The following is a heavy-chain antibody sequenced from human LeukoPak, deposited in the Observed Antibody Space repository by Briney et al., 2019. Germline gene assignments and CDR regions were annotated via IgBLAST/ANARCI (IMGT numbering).Heavy chain of an antibody. J-gene: IGHJ4*02. Sequence: GGSLRLSCAASGFTFSNYVMSWVRQAPGKGLEWVSSISGSGGSTYYADSVKGRFTISRDNSQNTLYLQMNSLRAEDTAVYYCAKVVVINYFDSWGQGTLVTVSP. CDR3: AKVVVINYFDS. CDR1: GFTFSNYV. CDR2: ISGSGGST. D-gene: IGHD3-22*01. V-gene: IGHV3-23*01.